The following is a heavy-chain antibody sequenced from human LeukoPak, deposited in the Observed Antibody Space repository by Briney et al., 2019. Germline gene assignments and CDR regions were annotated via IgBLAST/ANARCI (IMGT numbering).Heavy chain of an antibody. CDR2: IYNSVST. V-gene: IGHV4-61*01. CDR3: ARGGCYPESFQH. CDR1: GGSVSSGSYY. Sequence: SETLSLTCIVSGGSVSSGSYYWSWIRQPPGKGLEWIGYIYNSVSTNYNPSLKSRVTISVDTSKNQLSLKLSSVTAADTAVYYCARGGCYPESFQHWGQGALVTVSS. D-gene: IGHD1-26*01. J-gene: IGHJ1*01.